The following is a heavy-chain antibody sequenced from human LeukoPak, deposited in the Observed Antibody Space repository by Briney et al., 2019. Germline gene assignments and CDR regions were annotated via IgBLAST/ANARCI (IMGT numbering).Heavy chain of an antibody. CDR1: GFTFSDYY. Sequence: GGSLRLSCAASGFTFSDYYMSWIRQAPGKGLEWASYISSSGSTIYYADSVKGRFTISRDNAKNSLYLQMNSLRAEGTAVYYCARDSGGGSYYFDYWGQGTLVTVSS. J-gene: IGHJ4*02. D-gene: IGHD2-15*01. CDR3: ARDSGGGSYYFDY. CDR2: ISSSGSTI. V-gene: IGHV3-11*01.